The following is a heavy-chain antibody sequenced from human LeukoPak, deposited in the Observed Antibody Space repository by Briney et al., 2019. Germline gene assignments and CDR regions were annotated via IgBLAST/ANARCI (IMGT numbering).Heavy chain of an antibody. Sequence: GGSLRLSCAASGFTFSSEAALCLQQAPGRERDWVSAIIGSGGSTYYADSVKGRFTISRDNSKNTLYLQMNRLRAEDTAVCYGAKYRPDIVVVVAANRLSDFDYWGQGTLVTVSS. CDR3: AKYRPDIVVVVAANRLSDFDY. J-gene: IGHJ4*02. V-gene: IGHV3-23*01. CDR2: IIGSGGST. CDR1: GFTFSSEA. D-gene: IGHD2-15*01.